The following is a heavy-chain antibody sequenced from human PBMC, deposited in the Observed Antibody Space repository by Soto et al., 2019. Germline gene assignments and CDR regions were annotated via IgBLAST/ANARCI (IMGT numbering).Heavy chain of an antibody. CDR3: ARQIAVAGTNAFDI. Sequence: GESLKISCKGSGSSFTSYWISWVHQMPGKGLEWMGRIDPSDSYTNYSPSFQGHVTISADKSISTAYLQWSSLKASDTAMYYCARQIAVAGTNAFDIWGQGTMVTVSS. CDR1: GSSFTSYW. D-gene: IGHD6-19*01. CDR2: IDPSDSYT. V-gene: IGHV5-10-1*01. J-gene: IGHJ3*02.